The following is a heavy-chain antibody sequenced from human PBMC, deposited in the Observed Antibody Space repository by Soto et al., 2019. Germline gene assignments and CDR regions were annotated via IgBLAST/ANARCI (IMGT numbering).Heavy chain of an antibody. CDR2: IYYSGST. CDR1: GGSISSGDYY. J-gene: IGHJ4*02. CDR3: ARGLYPAQHVYFDY. V-gene: IGHV4-30-4*01. D-gene: IGHD2-2*02. Sequence: SETLSLTCTVSGGSISSGDYYWSWIRQPPGKGLEWIGYIYYSGSTYYNPSLKSRVTISVDTSKNQFSLKLSSVTAADTAVYYCARGLYPAQHVYFDYWGQGTLVTVS.